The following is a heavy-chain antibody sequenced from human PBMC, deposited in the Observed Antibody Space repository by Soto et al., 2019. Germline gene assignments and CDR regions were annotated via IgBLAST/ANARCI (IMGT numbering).Heavy chain of an antibody. CDR1: GFTFSSYG. V-gene: IGHV3-30*18. D-gene: IGHD2-15*01. J-gene: IGHJ4*02. CDR2: ISYDGSNK. CDR3: AKGSVDIGGPIDY. Sequence: QVQLVESGGGVVQPGRYLRLSCAASGFTFSSYGMHWVRQAPGKGLEWVAVISYDGSNKYYADSVKARFTISRDNSKNTLYLQMNSLRAEDTAVYYCAKGSVDIGGPIDYWGQGTLVTVSS.